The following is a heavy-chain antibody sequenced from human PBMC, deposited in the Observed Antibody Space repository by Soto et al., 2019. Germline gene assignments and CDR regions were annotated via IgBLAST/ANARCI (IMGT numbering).Heavy chain of an antibody. CDR1: GGSISSGGYY. Sequence: SETLSLTCTVSGGSISSGGYYWSWIRQHPGKGLEWIGYIYYGGSTYYNPSLKSRVTISVDTSKNQFSLKLSSVTAADTAVYYCARDRYVGAARSHYGMVVWGQGTTVTVSS. CDR3: ARDRYVGAARSHYGMVV. J-gene: IGHJ6*02. CDR2: IYYGGST. V-gene: IGHV4-31*03. D-gene: IGHD6-6*01.